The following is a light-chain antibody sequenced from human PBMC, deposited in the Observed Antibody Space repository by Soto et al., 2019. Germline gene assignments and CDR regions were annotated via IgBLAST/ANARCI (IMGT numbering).Light chain of an antibody. CDR2: DTD. CDR3: GTWDSSLSAWI. Sequence: QSVLTQPPSVSAAPGPKVTIACSGRTSNIGNHYVSWYQQLPGAAPKLVIYDTDKRPSGIPDRFSVSKSGTSAALGITGFQTGDEADYYCGTWDSSLSAWIFGGGTQLTVL. J-gene: IGLJ2*01. V-gene: IGLV1-51*01. CDR1: TSNIGNHY.